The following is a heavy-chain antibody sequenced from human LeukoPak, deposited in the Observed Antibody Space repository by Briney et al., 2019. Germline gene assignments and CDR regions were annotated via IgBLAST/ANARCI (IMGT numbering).Heavy chain of an antibody. CDR3: ARVLRVDYYDSTGYYPKDY. CDR1: GYSISSGYY. Sequence: SETLSLTCTVSGYSISSGYYWGWIRQPPGMGLVWIGSIFHSGGTYYNPSLKSRVTISVDTSKNQFSLRLSSVTAADTAVYYCARVLRVDYYDSTGYYPKDYWGQGTLVTVSA. D-gene: IGHD3-22*01. J-gene: IGHJ4*02. V-gene: IGHV4-38-2*02. CDR2: IFHSGGT.